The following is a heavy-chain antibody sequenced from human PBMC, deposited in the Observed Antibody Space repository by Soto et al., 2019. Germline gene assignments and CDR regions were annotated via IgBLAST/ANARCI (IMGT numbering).Heavy chain of an antibody. CDR2: ISGSGGST. Sequence: GGSLRLSCAASGFTFSSYAMSWVRRAPGKGLEWVSAISGSGGSTYYADSVKGRFTISRDNSKNTLYLQMNSLRAEDTAVYYCAKDVSTIWGIMITFGGVISLDYWGQGTLVTVSS. CDR3: AKDVSTIWGIMITFGGVISLDY. V-gene: IGHV3-23*01. J-gene: IGHJ4*02. D-gene: IGHD3-16*01. CDR1: GFTFSSYA.